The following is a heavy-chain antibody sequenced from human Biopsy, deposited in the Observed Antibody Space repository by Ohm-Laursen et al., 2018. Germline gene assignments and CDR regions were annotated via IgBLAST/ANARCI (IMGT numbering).Heavy chain of an antibody. D-gene: IGHD2-2*01. CDR1: GGTYSGYY. Sequence: SDTLSLTCAVYGGTYSGYYWSWIRQPPGKGLEWIGEVHHDGRANYNPSLKSRVTISGDMSKKQLSLKLSGVTAADTAVYYCARFIVPSLHCSNGVCPIRWFDPWGQGTLVTVFS. CDR3: ARFIVPSLHCSNGVCPIRWFDP. V-gene: IGHV4-34*01. CDR2: VHHDGRA. J-gene: IGHJ5*02.